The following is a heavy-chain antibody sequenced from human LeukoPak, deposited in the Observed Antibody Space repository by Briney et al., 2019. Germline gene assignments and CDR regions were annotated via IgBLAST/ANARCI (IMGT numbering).Heavy chain of an antibody. D-gene: IGHD3-10*01. CDR3: ARLQDRGVIISFLGWFDP. CDR1: GGSISSYY. V-gene: IGHV4-59*12. J-gene: IGHJ5*02. CDR2: IYYSGST. Sequence: PSETLSLTCTVSGGSISSYYWSWIRQPPGKGLEWIGYIYYSGSTYYNPSLKSRVTISVDTSKNQFSLKLSSVTAADTAVYYCARLQDRGVIISFLGWFDPWGQGTLVTVSS.